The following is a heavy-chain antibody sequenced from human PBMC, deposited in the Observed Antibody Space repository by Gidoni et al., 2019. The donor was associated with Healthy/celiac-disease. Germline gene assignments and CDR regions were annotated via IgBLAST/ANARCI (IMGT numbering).Heavy chain of an antibody. D-gene: IGHD3-22*01. Sequence: EVQLVESGGGLVKPGRSLRLSCTASGFTFGAYAMSWFRQAPGKGLEWVGFIRSKAYGGTTEYAASVKGRFTISRDDSKSIAYLQMNSLKTEDTAVYYCTRPYDSSGYYYTDYWGQGTLVTVSS. V-gene: IGHV3-49*05. CDR1: GFTFGAYA. J-gene: IGHJ4*02. CDR3: TRPYDSSGYYYTDY. CDR2: IRSKAYGGTT.